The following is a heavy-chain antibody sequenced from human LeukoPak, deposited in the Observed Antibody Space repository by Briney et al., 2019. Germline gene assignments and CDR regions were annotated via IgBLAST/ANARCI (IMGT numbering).Heavy chain of an antibody. Sequence: QPGGSLRLSCVASGFTFSSYAMSWVRQAPGKGLEWVSAISVSGGSTYYADSVKGRFTISRDNSKNTLYLQTNSLRAEDTAVYYCASPNPPTTVTNDYWGQGTLVTVSS. J-gene: IGHJ4*02. D-gene: IGHD4-17*01. CDR3: ASPNPPTTVTNDY. CDR2: ISVSGGST. V-gene: IGHV3-23*01. CDR1: GFTFSSYA.